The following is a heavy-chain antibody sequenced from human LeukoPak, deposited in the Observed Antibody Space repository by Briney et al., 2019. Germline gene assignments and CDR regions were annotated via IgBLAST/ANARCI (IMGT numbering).Heavy chain of an antibody. Sequence: PSETLSLTCTVSGGSISSSSYYWGWIRQPPGKGLEWIGSIYYSGSTYYNPSLKSRVTISVDTSKNQFSLKLSSVTAADTAVYYCARDGLMIVDNGGNDPWGQGTLVTVSS. D-gene: IGHD3-22*01. CDR3: ARDGLMIVDNGGNDP. CDR1: GGSISSSSYY. CDR2: IYYSGST. J-gene: IGHJ5*02. V-gene: IGHV4-39*02.